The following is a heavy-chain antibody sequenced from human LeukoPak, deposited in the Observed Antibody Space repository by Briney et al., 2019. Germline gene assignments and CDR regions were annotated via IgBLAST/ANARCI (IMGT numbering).Heavy chain of an antibody. CDR1: GYTFTSYD. Sequence: ASVKVSCKASGYTFTSYDINWVRQATGQGLAWMGWMNPNSGNTGYAQKFQGRVNMTRNTSISTAYMELSSLRSEDTAVYYCARETSGSGTDYWGQGTLVTVSS. D-gene: IGHD3-10*01. CDR3: ARETSGSGTDY. CDR2: MNPNSGNT. J-gene: IGHJ4*02. V-gene: IGHV1-8*01.